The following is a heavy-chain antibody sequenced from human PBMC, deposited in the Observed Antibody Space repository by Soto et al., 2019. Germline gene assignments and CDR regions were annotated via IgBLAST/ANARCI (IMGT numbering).Heavy chain of an antibody. CDR2: IKQDGSEK. V-gene: IGHV3-7*01. D-gene: IGHD6-19*01. Sequence: EVQLVESGGGLVQPGGSLRLSCAASGFTFSSYWMSWVRQAPGKGLEWVANIKQDGSEKYYVDSVKGRFIISRDNAKNSLYLQMNSLRAEDTAVYYCARDIAVAANWFDPWGQGTLVTVSS. CDR3: ARDIAVAANWFDP. J-gene: IGHJ5*02. CDR1: GFTFSSYW.